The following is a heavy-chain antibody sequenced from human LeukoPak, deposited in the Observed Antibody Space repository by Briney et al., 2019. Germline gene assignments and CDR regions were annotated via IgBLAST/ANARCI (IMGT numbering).Heavy chain of an antibody. J-gene: IGHJ4*02. V-gene: IGHV3-30-3*01. CDR1: GFTFSSYA. Sequence: PGRSLRLSCAASGFTFSSYAMHWVRQAPGEGLEWVAVISYDGSNKYYADSVKGRFTISRDNSMNTLYLQMNSLRAEDTAVYYCARSLRTDFDYWGQGTLVTVSS. CDR2: ISYDGSNK. CDR3: ARSLRTDFDY.